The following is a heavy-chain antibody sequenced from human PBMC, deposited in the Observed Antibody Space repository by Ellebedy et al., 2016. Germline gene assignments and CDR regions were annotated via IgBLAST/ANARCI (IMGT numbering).Heavy chain of an antibody. V-gene: IGHV3-7*03. J-gene: IGHJ5*02. CDR3: ARGQGYITFGGGVLTRGNWFDP. CDR2: IKKDGREK. Sequence: GESLKISCAASGFAFTNYWMYWLRQSPEKGLEWVANIKKDGREKYYADSVKGRFAISRDNAKNSLDLQMNSLRAEDTAVYYCARGQGYITFGGGVLTRGNWFDPWGQGTLVSVSS. D-gene: IGHD3-16*01. CDR1: GFAFTNYW.